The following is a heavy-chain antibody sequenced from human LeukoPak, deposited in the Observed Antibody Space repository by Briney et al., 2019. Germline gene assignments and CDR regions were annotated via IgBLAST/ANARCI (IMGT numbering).Heavy chain of an antibody. CDR2: IYHSGST. CDR3: ASPANAFDI. V-gene: IGHV4-38-2*01. CDR1: GYSISSGYY. J-gene: IGHJ3*02. Sequence: SETLSLTCAVSGYSISSGYYWGWIRQPPGKGLEWIGSIYHSGSTCYNPSLKSRVTISVDTSKNQFSLKLSSVTAADTAVYYCASPANAFDIWGQGTMVTVSS.